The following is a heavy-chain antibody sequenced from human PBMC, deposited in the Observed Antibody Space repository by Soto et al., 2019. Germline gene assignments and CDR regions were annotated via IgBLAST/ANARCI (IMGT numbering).Heavy chain of an antibody. CDR3: AHMRWYREDSTPHFDY. Sequence: QITLKESGPPLVKPTQTLTLTCTFSGFSLSTSGVGVGWIRQPPGKALEWLALIYWDDDERYSPSLKSRLTITKDTSKNQVVLTMTYMDPADTSTYYCAHMRWYREDSTPHFDYWGQGTLVTVSS. CDR2: IYWDDDE. J-gene: IGHJ4*02. CDR1: GFSLSTSGVG. V-gene: IGHV2-5*02. D-gene: IGHD3-10*01.